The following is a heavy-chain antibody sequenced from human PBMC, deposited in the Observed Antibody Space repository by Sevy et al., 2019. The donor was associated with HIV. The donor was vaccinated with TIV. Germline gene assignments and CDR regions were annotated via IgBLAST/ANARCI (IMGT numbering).Heavy chain of an antibody. Sequence: GGSLRLSCAASGFTFSSYAMHWVRQAPGKGLEWVAVISYDGSNKYYADSVEGRFTISRDNSKNTLYLQMNSLRAEDTAVYYCARGSAVAGTSFDIWGQGTMVTVSS. CDR3: ARGSAVAGTSFDI. D-gene: IGHD6-19*01. J-gene: IGHJ3*02. CDR2: ISYDGSNK. CDR1: GFTFSSYA. V-gene: IGHV3-30-3*01.